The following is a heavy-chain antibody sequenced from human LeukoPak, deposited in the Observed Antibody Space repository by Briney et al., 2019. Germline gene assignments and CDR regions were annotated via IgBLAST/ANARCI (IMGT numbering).Heavy chain of an antibody. CDR3: ARVDTAMVRDYYYYMDV. D-gene: IGHD5-18*01. V-gene: IGHV1-46*01. CDR2: INPSGGST. J-gene: IGHJ6*03. CDR1: GYTFTRNY. Sequence: ASVKVSCKASGYTFTRNYMHWVRQAPGQGLEWMGIINPSGGSTSYAQKFQGRVTITRNTSISTAYMELSSLRSEDTAVYYCARVDTAMVRDYYYYMDVWGKGTTVTVSS.